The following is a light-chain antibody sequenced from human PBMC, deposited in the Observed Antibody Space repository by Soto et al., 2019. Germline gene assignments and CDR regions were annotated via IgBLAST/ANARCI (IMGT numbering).Light chain of an antibody. J-gene: IGKJ5*01. CDR2: DAS. CDR3: QQYANLPIT. CDR1: QGISNY. Sequence: DIQMTQSPSSLSAAVGARVSITCQAGQGISNYLNWYQQKPGKAPKLLIYDASNLDTVVPSRFTVSGSGTDFTFTITSLQSEDVATYYCQQYANLPITFGQGTRLEI. V-gene: IGKV1-33*01.